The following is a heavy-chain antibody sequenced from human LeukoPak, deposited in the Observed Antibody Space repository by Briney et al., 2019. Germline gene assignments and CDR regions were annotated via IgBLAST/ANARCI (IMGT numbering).Heavy chain of an antibody. D-gene: IGHD6-13*01. V-gene: IGHV3-23*01. J-gene: IGHJ4*02. CDR2: ISGSGDRT. CDR3: AREWQGGIAAAGTRIEGDY. CDR1: GFNFTAFP. Sequence: GGSLRLSCAASGFNFTAFPMTWVRQAPGKALEWVSAISGSGDRTYYADFVKGRFTISRDNAENSLFLQMNSLRVEDTAVYYCAREWQGGIAAAGTRIEGDYWGQGTLVAVSS.